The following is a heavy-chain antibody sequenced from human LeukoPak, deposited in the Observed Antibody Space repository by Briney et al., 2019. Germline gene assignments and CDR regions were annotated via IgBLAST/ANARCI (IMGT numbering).Heavy chain of an antibody. CDR1: GYTFTSYG. J-gene: IGHJ5*02. Sequence: GASVKVSCKASGYTFTSYGISWVRQAPGQGLEWMGWISAYNGNTNYAQKLQGRVTMTTDTSTSTAYMELRSLRSDDTAVYYCARDLKYCSSTSCYLLYGNWFDPWGQGTLVTVSS. CDR2: ISAYNGNT. D-gene: IGHD2-2*01. CDR3: ARDLKYCSSTSCYLLYGNWFDP. V-gene: IGHV1-18*01.